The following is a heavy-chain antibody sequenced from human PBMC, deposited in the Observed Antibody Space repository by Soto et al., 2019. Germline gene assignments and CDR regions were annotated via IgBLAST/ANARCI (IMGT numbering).Heavy chain of an antibody. CDR1: GYTFTRYG. CDR3: ARMVEGFAARTKYFDY. V-gene: IGHV1-18*01. Sequence: QVQLVQSGAEVKKPGASVKVSCKASGYTFTRYGIIWVRQAPGQGLELMGWISAYDGKTNYAQKVQGRVSVTTDTSTSTACMELRSLRSDDTAVYYCARMVEGFAARTKYFDYWGQGTLVTVFS. D-gene: IGHD2-15*01. CDR2: ISAYDGKT. J-gene: IGHJ4*02.